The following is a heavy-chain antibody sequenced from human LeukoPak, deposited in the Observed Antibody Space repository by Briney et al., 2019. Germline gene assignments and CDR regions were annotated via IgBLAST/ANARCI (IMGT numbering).Heavy chain of an antibody. CDR2: IYYSGST. Sequence: SETLSLTCTVSGGSISSYYWSWIRQPPGKGLEWIGYIYYSGSTNYNPSLKSRVTISVDTSKNQFSLKLSSVTAADTAVYYCARYLTATDAFDIWSQGTMVTVSS. J-gene: IGHJ3*02. D-gene: IGHD2-8*01. CDR3: ARYLTATDAFDI. CDR1: GGSISSYY. V-gene: IGHV4-59*08.